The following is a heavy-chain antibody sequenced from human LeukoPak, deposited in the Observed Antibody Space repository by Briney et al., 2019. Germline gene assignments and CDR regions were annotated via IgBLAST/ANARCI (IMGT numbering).Heavy chain of an antibody. Sequence: SETLSLTCTVSGGSTSSYYWSWIRQPPGKGLEWIGSIHYGGTTHYNPSLQSRVTISADTSKNQFALDLRSVTAADTAVYYCTRDIGDFVSDFWGQGTLVTVSS. CDR1: GGSTSSYY. CDR3: TRDIGDFVSDF. J-gene: IGHJ4*02. D-gene: IGHD2-21*02. CDR2: IHYGGTT. V-gene: IGHV4-59*05.